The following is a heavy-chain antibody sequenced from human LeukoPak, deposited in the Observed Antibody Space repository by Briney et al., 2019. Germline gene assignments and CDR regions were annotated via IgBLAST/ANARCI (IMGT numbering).Heavy chain of an antibody. CDR3: AKDPTHYRVWDYYETIGLSY. V-gene: IGHV3-30*18. Sequence: GGSLRLSCAASGFTFSNYGMNWVRQAPGKGLEWVAVISYDGSNKYYADSVKGRFTISRDNSKNTLNLQMNSLRAEDTAVYYCAKDPTHYRVWDYYETIGLSYWGQGTLVTVSS. CDR2: ISYDGSNK. D-gene: IGHD3-22*01. J-gene: IGHJ4*02. CDR1: GFTFSNYG.